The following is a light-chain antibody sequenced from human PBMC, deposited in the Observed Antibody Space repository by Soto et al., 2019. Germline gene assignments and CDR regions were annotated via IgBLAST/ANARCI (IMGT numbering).Light chain of an antibody. CDR3: QQYNSYPWT. V-gene: IGKV1-5*03. J-gene: IGKJ1*01. CDR2: KAS. Sequence: GDRVTITCRASQNIYTWLAWYQPKPGQPPNLLIYKASTLKSGVPSRFSGSGSGTDFSLTINILQPDDFATYHCQQYNSYPWTFGQGTKVEI. CDR1: QNIYTW.